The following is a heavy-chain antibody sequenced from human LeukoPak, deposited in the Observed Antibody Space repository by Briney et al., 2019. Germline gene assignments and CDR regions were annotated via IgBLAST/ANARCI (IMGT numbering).Heavy chain of an antibody. V-gene: IGHV3-9*01. CDR1: GFIFHDYA. CDR2: LVCDSGSI. D-gene: IGHD3-10*01. Sequence: GGSLRHTCAASGFIFHDYAMHWLGQAPGKELAWVSGLVCDSGSIGYAGSVMGRFSVSRVNAKNSLYLQMNSLRAEDTAGYYCARVYGPGSFPDGMDVWVQGTMVTVSS. J-gene: IGHJ6*02. CDR3: ARVYGPGSFPDGMDV.